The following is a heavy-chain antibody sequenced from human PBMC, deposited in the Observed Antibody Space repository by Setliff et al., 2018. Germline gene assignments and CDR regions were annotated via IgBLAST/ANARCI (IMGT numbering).Heavy chain of an antibody. J-gene: IGHJ4*02. V-gene: IGHV3-48*03. D-gene: IGHD3-3*01. CDR3: AREEDYNFWSGYSD. CDR2: ISSSGSTI. CDR1: GFTFNRHN. Sequence: GGSLRLSCAASGFTFNRHNMNWVRQAPGKGLEWISYISSSGSTIYYADSVKGRFTISRDNAKDSLYLQMNSLRAEDTAVYYCAREEDYNFWSGYSDWGQGTLVTVSS.